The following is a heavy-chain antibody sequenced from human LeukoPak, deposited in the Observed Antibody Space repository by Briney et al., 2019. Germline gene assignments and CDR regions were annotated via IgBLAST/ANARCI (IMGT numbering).Heavy chain of an antibody. CDR2: ISDSGGST. J-gene: IGHJ5*02. D-gene: IGHD5-24*01. V-gene: IGHV3-23*01. CDR3: ARSAVEMATIAWFDP. CDR1: AFTVSSNA. Sequence: QSARTLRLSCAAPAFTVSSNAMSWVRQAPGKGQQWVSAISDSGGSTSYADSVKGRFTISRDNSKNTLYLQMNSLRAEDTAVYYCARSAVEMATIAWFDPWGQGTLVTVSS.